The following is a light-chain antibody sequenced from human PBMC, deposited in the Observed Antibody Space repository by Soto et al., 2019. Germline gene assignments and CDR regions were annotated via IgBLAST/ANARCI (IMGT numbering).Light chain of an antibody. J-gene: IGKJ4*01. CDR3: QQRSNWPLT. CDR1: QSVSSY. Sequence: TLSLPPGERATLSCRASQSVSSYLAWYQQKPGQAPRLLIYDASNRATGIPARFSGSGSGTDFTLTISSLEPEDFAVYYCQQRSNWPLTFGGGTKVDIK. V-gene: IGKV3-11*01. CDR2: DAS.